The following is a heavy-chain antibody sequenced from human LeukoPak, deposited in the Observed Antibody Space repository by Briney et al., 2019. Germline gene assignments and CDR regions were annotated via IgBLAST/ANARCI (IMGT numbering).Heavy chain of an antibody. CDR2: ISYDGSNK. CDR3: AKDGGRGTMIVVEDYYYGMDV. D-gene: IGHD3-22*01. CDR1: GFTFSSYG. J-gene: IGHJ6*02. V-gene: IGHV3-30*18. Sequence: GGSLRLSCAASGFTFSSYGMHWVRQAPGKGLEWVAVISYDGSNKCYADSVKGRFTISRDNSKNTLYPQMNSLRAEDTAVYYCAKDGGRGTMIVVEDYYYGMDVWGQGTTVTVSS.